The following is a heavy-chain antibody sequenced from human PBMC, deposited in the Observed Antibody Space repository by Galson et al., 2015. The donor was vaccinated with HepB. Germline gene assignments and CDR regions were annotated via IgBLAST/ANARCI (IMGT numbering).Heavy chain of an antibody. D-gene: IGHD4-17*01. CDR2: IIPILGIA. CDR1: GGTFTIYT. CDR3: ATLVRDTVTTEY. J-gene: IGHJ3*01. V-gene: IGHV1-69*02. Sequence: SVKVSCKASGGTFTIYTFSWVRQAPGQGLEWMGRIIPILGIANYAQILQGRGTITADTSTTTVYLEVNSLTSEDTAIYYCATLVRDTVTTEYWGQGTMVTVSS.